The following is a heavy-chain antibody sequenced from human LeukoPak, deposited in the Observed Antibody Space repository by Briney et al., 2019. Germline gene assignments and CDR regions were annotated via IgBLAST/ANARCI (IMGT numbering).Heavy chain of an antibody. V-gene: IGHV5-10-1*01. CDR1: GYTFATYW. CDR3: ARHIRSWFGESQFDY. CDR2: IGPGDSYT. Sequence: GESLKISCKGSGYTFATYWITWVRQMPGKGLEWMGTIGPGDSYTTYSPSFQGHATMSVDKSITAAYLQWSSLKASDTATYYCARHIRSWFGESQFDYWGQGTLITVSS. J-gene: IGHJ4*02. D-gene: IGHD3-10*01.